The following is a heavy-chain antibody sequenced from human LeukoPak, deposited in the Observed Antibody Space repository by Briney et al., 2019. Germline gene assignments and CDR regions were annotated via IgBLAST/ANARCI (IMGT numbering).Heavy chain of an antibody. CDR1: GGSISSGSYY. V-gene: IGHV4-61*02. Sequence: PSETLSLTCTLSGGSISSGSYYWSWIRQPAGKGLEWIGRIYTSGSTNYNPSLKSRVTISVDTSKNQFSLKLSSVTAADTAVYYCAREGDVVVVADWFDPWGQGTLVTVSS. CDR2: IYTSGST. D-gene: IGHD2-15*01. CDR3: AREGDVVVVADWFDP. J-gene: IGHJ5*02.